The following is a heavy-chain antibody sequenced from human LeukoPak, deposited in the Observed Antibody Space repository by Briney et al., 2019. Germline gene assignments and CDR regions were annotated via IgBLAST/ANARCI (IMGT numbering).Heavy chain of an antibody. Sequence: TGGSLRLSCAGSGFAFSNAWMSWVRQAPEKGLEWVGHIKSKTEGGTTDYAAPVKDRFSISRDDSRNTLYLQMNSLTIGDTGVYYCTTGNPWGQGTLVTVSS. V-gene: IGHV3-15*01. J-gene: IGHJ5*02. CDR2: IKSKTEGGTT. CDR3: TTGNP. CDR1: GFAFSNAW.